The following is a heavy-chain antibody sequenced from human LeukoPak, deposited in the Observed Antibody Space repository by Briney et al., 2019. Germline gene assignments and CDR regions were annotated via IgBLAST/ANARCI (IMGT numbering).Heavy chain of an antibody. Sequence: GGSLRLSCAASGFTFSSYAMHWVRQAPGKGLEWVAVISYDGSNKYYADSVKGRFTISRDNSKNTLYLQMNSLRAEDTAVYYCAKHYGYSSSWYRDYWGQGTLVTVSS. CDR2: ISYDGSNK. D-gene: IGHD6-13*01. J-gene: IGHJ4*02. CDR1: GFTFSSYA. V-gene: IGHV3-30-3*02. CDR3: AKHYGYSSSWYRDY.